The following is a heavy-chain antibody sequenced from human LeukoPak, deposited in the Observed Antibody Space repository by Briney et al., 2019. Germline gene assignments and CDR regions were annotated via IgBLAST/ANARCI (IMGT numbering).Heavy chain of an antibody. CDR3: AKDGGLLWFGELGNFDY. J-gene: IGHJ4*02. CDR2: ISYDGSNK. D-gene: IGHD3-10*01. V-gene: IGHV3-30*18. Sequence: PGRSLRLSCAASGFTFSSYGMHWGRQAPGKGLEGVAVISYDGSNKYYADSVKGRFTISRDNSKNTLYLQMNSLRAEDTAVYYCAKDGGLLWFGELGNFDYWGQGTLVTVSS. CDR1: GFTFSSYG.